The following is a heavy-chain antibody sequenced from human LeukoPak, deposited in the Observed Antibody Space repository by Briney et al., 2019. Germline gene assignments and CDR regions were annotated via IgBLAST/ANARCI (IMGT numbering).Heavy chain of an antibody. J-gene: IGHJ6*02. CDR1: GFTFSHYW. V-gene: IGHV3-7*01. D-gene: IGHD6-13*01. CDR3: ARDNWGIAATGTYGMDV. CDR2: VKEDGSQK. Sequence: GGSLRLSCAASGFTFSHYWMTWVRQAPGKGLEWVANVKEDGSQKTYVDSVKGRSTISRDNAKNSLCLQMNNVRAEDTAVYYCARDNWGIAATGTYGMDVWGQGTTVTVSS.